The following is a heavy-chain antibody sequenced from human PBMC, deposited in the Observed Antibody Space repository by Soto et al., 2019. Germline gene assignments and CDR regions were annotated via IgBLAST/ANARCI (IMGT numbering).Heavy chain of an antibody. J-gene: IGHJ5*02. D-gene: IGHD3-22*01. CDR1: GFTFTDYA. CDR2: ISGGST. Sequence: GGSLRLSCAASGFTFTDYAMSWVRQAPGRGLEWVSAISGGSTYYADSVKGRFTISRDNSKNTLYLQMNSLRVEDTAVYYCAKGGRNTGYSYHKFDPWGQGTLVTVSS. CDR3: AKGGRNTGYSYHKFDP. V-gene: IGHV3-23*01.